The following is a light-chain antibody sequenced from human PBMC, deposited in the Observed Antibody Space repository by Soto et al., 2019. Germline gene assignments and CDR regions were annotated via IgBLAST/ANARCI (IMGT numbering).Light chain of an antibody. V-gene: IGKV3-11*01. J-gene: IGKJ4*01. CDR3: QQRGSWPPVT. CDR1: ESVNKY. CDR2: DAS. Sequence: EILLTQSPATLSLSPGERATLSCRASESVNKYLAWYQQKPGQAPRLVIYDASKRATGIPTRFRGNGSGTDFTLTISSLEPEDFAVYYCQQRGSWPPVTFGGGTKVEVQ.